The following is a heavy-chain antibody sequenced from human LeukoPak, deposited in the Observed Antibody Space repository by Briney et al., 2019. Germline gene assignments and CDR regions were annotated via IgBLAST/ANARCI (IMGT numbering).Heavy chain of an antibody. CDR2: ISSSGSTI. Sequence: GGSLRLSCAASGFTFSSYEMNWVRQAPGEGLEWVSYISSSGSTIYYADSVKGRFTISRDNAKNSLYLQMNSLRAEDTAVYYCARIAAAGRRGDYWGQGTLVTVSS. D-gene: IGHD6-13*01. J-gene: IGHJ4*02. CDR1: GFTFSSYE. V-gene: IGHV3-48*03. CDR3: ARIAAAGRRGDY.